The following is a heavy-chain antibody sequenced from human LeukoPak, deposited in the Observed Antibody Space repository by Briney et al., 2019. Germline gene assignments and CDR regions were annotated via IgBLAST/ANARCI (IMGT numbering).Heavy chain of an antibody. CDR1: GGSISSYY. CDR2: IYHSGST. D-gene: IGHD1-1*01. V-gene: IGHV4-4*09. J-gene: IGHJ4*02. Sequence: PSETLSLTYTVSGGSISSYYWSWIRQPPGKGLEWIGYIYHSGSTDYNPSIKSRVTISVDTSKSQFSLKLTSVTAADTAVYYCASYGSGYWGQGTLVTVSS. CDR3: ASYGSGY.